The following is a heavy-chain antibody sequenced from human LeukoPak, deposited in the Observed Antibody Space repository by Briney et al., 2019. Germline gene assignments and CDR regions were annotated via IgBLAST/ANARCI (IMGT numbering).Heavy chain of an antibody. Sequence: PSETLSLTCGVYGGSFSGYYWSWIRQPPGKGLEWIGEINHSGSTNYNPSLKSRVTISVDTSKNQFSLKLSSVTAADTAVYYCARGYYDILTGYPRSDAFDIWGQGTMVTVSS. CDR2: INHSGST. D-gene: IGHD3-9*01. J-gene: IGHJ3*02. CDR3: ARGYYDILTGYPRSDAFDI. V-gene: IGHV4-34*01. CDR1: GGSFSGYY.